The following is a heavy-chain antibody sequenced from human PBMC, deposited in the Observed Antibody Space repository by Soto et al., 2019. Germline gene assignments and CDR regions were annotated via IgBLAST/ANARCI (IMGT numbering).Heavy chain of an antibody. CDR3: ARSPAPALPLRWGELLETMCFDY. J-gene: IGHJ4*02. CDR2: IYYSGST. Sequence: QVQLQESGPGLVKPSQTLSLTCTVSGGSISSGDYYWSWIRQPPGKGLEWIGYIYYSGSTYYNPSLKSRVTISVDTSKNQFSLKLSSVTAADTAVYYCARSPAPALPLRWGELLETMCFDYWGQGTLVTVSS. D-gene: IGHD3-16*01. V-gene: IGHV4-30-4*01. CDR1: GGSISSGDYY.